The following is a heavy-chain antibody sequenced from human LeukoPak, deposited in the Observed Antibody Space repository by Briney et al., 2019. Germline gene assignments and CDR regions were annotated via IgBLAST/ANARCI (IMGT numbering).Heavy chain of an antibody. V-gene: IGHV1-2*02. CDR2: INPNSSGT. Sequence: ASVKVSCKASGYTFTGYYMHWVRQAPGQGLEWMGWINPNSSGTNYAQKFQGRVTMTRDTSISTAYMELSRLRSDGTAVYYCARVGYEGYYFDYWGQGTLVTVSS. D-gene: IGHD2-2*01. CDR3: ARVGYEGYYFDY. CDR1: GYTFTGYY. J-gene: IGHJ4*02.